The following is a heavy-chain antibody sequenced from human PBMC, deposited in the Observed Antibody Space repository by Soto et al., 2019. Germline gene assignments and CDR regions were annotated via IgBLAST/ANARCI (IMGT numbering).Heavy chain of an antibody. D-gene: IGHD3-22*01. J-gene: IGHJ4*02. V-gene: IGHV4-59*01. CDR2: NSGTA. CDR3: VRLRLDTYYSASSGYYFDS. CDR1: GVSMSTSL. Sequence: SETLSLTCSVSGVSMSTSLWAWVRQPPGKGLEWLGFNSGTAHYNPSLKSRLTVSLDTSRKQFSLELSSVTAADTAVYFCVRLRLDTYYSASSGYYFDSWGQGPLVTVPP.